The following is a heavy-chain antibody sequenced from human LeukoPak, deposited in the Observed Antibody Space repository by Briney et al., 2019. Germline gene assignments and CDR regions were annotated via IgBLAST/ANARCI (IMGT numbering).Heavy chain of an antibody. V-gene: IGHV4-34*01. CDR1: GGSFSGYY. CDR2: INHSGST. CDR3: ARGVYGSGSFDY. D-gene: IGHD3-10*01. J-gene: IGHJ4*02. Sequence: PSETLSLTCAVYGGSFSGYYWSWIRQPPGKGLEWIGEINHSGSTNYNPSLKSRVTISVVTSKNQFSLKLSSVSGADTAVYYCARGVYGSGSFDYWGQGTLVTVSS.